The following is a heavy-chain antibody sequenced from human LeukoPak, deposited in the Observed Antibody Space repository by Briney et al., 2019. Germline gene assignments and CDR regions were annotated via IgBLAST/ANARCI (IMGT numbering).Heavy chain of an antibody. CDR1: GYTFTGYY. D-gene: IGHD3-9*01. J-gene: IGHJ4*01. Sequence: ASVKVSCKASGYTFTGYYIHWVRQAPGQGLEWMGWINPNTGGTKYAQKFQGRVTMTRDTSVNTAYMDLSKLRSDDTAMYYCARDLEFYDILTGYYIPSFDYWGQGALVTVSS. CDR3: ARDLEFYDILTGYYIPSFDY. V-gene: IGHV1-2*02. CDR2: INPNTGGT.